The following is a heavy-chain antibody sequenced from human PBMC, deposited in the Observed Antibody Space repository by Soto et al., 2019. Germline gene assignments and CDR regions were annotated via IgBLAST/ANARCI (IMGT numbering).Heavy chain of an antibody. CDR2: ISGSGGST. CDR1: GFTFSSYA. V-gene: IGHV3-23*01. J-gene: IGHJ6*03. D-gene: IGHD5-12*01. CDR3: AKDGRGYDKAAADYYYYYMDV. Sequence: GGSLRLSCAASGFTFSSYAMSWVRQTPGKGLEWVSVISGSGGSTYYADSVKGRFTISRDNSKNTLYMQMNSLRDEDTAIYYCAKDGRGYDKAAADYYYYYMDVWGKGTTVTVSS.